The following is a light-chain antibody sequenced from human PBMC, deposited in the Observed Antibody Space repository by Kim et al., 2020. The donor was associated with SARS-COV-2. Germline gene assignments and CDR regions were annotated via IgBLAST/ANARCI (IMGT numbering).Light chain of an antibody. CDR3: QLWDVDSDHVV. J-gene: IGLJ2*01. CDR2: YND. CDR1: NIGVKS. V-gene: IGLV3-21*04. Sequence: PGQTAKITGGGTNIGVKSVNWYQQRPRQAPMLVIYYNDGRPSGIPGRFSGSNSGNTATLTINRVEAGDEADYYCQLWDVDSDHVVFGGGTQLTVL.